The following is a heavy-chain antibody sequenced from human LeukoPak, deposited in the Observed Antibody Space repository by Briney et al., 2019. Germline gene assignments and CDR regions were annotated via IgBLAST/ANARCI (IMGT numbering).Heavy chain of an antibody. V-gene: IGHV3-21*01. D-gene: IGHD1-26*01. Sequence: GGSLRLSCAASGFTFSSFNMNWVRQAPGKAMEWVSSITSSGTHIFYADSVRGRFTISRDNAKNSLYLQMNSLRAEDTAVYYCARDRSTIVRSFDYWGQGTLVTVSS. CDR1: GFTFSSFN. J-gene: IGHJ4*02. CDR2: ITSSGTHI. CDR3: ARDRSTIVRSFDY.